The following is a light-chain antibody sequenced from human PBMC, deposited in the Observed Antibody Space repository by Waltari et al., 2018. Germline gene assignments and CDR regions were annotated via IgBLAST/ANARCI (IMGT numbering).Light chain of an antibody. J-gene: IGLJ3*02. CDR3: EAWDDSMNGQVV. V-gene: IGLV1-44*01. CDR2: TTD. CDR1: SSNIGSNT. Sequence: QSVLTQPPSASGTPGQRVIISCAGGSSNIGSNTVNWYQQFPGTAPKLLIHTTDKRPSGVPYRFSASKSGTSASLAIRGLQSEDEADYYCEAWDDSMNGQVVFGGGTKVTVL.